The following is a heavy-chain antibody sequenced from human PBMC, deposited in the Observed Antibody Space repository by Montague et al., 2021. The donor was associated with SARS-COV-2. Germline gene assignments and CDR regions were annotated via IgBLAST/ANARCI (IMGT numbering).Heavy chain of an antibody. CDR1: GGSISSYY. Sequence: SETLSLTCTVSGGSISSYYWSWIRQPPGKGLEWIGYIYYSGSTNYNPSLKSRVTISVDTSKNQFSLKLSSVTAADTVVYYCARALIMITFGGVIAHWFDPWGQGTLVTVSS. J-gene: IGHJ5*02. CDR3: ARALIMITFGGVIAHWFDP. D-gene: IGHD3-16*02. V-gene: IGHV4-59*01. CDR2: IYYSGST.